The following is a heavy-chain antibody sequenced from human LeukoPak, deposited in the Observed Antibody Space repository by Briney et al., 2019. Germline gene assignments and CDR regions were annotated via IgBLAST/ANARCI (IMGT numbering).Heavy chain of an antibody. CDR3: ASTRGY. V-gene: IGHV4-34*01. J-gene: IGHJ4*02. CDR2: INHSGST. CDR1: GGSFSGYY. D-gene: IGHD3-10*01. Sequence: PSETLSLTCAAYGGSFSGYYWNWVRQPPGKGLEWIGEINHSGSTNYNPSLKSRVTISVDTSKNQFSLKLSSVTAADTAVYYCASTRGYWGQGTLVTVSS.